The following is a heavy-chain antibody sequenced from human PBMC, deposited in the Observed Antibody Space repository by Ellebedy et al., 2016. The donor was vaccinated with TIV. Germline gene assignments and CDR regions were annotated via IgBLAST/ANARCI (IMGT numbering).Heavy chain of an antibody. CDR3: ARTTTMTTFGAFDF. J-gene: IGHJ3*01. CDR2: ISSSSSYI. Sequence: GESLKISCAASGFTFSSYSMNWVRQAPGRGLEWVSTISSSSSYIYYADSVKGRFTISIDNSKNTLYLQLNSLRAEDTALYYCARTTTMTTFGAFDFWGQGTMVTVSS. CDR1: GFTFSSYS. D-gene: IGHD3-16*01. V-gene: IGHV3-21*04.